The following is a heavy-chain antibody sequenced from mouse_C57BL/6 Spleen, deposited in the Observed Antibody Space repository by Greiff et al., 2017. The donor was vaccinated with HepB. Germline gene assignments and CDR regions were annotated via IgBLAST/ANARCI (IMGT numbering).Heavy chain of an antibody. CDR3: VREYYYGSSEYFDV. Sequence: VQLQQPGAELVRPGSSVKLSCKASGYTFTSYWMHWVKQRPIQGLEWIGNIDPSDSETHYNQKFKDKATLTVDKSSSTAYMQLSSLTSEDSAVYYGVREYYYGSSEYFDVWGTGTTVTVSS. D-gene: IGHD1-1*01. J-gene: IGHJ1*03. V-gene: IGHV1-52*01. CDR1: GYTFTSYW. CDR2: IDPSDSET.